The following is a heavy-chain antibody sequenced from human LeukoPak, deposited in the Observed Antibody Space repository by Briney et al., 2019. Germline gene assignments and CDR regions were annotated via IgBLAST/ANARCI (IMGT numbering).Heavy chain of an antibody. D-gene: IGHD3-22*01. V-gene: IGHV3-53*01. CDR2: IYSGGST. J-gene: IGHJ3*02. CDR3: ASSMIVVDHAFDI. CDR1: GFTVGGTY. Sequence: PGGSLRLSCAASGFTVGGTYLSWFGKAPGKGWEGVSVIYSGGSTYYADSVKGRFTISRDNSKNTLYLQMNSLRAEDTAVYYCASSMIVVDHAFDIWGQGTMVTVSS.